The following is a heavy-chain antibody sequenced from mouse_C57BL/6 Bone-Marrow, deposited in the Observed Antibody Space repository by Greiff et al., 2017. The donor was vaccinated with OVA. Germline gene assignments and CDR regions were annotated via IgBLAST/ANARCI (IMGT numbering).Heavy chain of an antibody. J-gene: IGHJ2*01. D-gene: IGHD2-4*01. V-gene: IGHV1-15*01. CDR3: TRPLYYDYDGGDY. CDR1: GYTFTDYE. CDR2: IDPETGGT. Sequence: VKLQQSGAELVRPGASVTLSCKASGYTFTDYEMHWVKQTPVHGLEWIGAIDPETGGTAYNQKFKGKAILTADKSSSTAYMELRSLTSEDSAVYYCTRPLYYDYDGGDYWGQGTTLTVSS.